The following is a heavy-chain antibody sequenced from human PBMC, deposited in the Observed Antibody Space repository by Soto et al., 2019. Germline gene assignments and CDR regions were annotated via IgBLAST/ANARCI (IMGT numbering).Heavy chain of an antibody. CDR1: GGSFSGYY. D-gene: IGHD6-19*01. CDR3: ARGRSIAVAGTFNY. J-gene: IGHJ4*02. CDR2: INHSGST. V-gene: IGHV4-34*01. Sequence: QVQLQQWGAGLLKPSETLSLTCAVYGGSFSGYYWSWIRQPPGKGLEWIGEINHSGSTNYNPSLKSRVTIAVDTSKNQFSLKLSSVTAADTAVYYCARGRSIAVAGTFNYWGQGTLVAVCS.